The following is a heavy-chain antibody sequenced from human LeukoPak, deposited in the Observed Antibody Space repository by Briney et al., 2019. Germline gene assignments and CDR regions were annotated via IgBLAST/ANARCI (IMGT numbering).Heavy chain of an antibody. J-gene: IGHJ4*02. Sequence: SETLSLTCAVYGGSFSGYYWSWIRQPPGKGLEWIGEINHSGSTNYNPSLKSRVTISVDTSKNQFSLKLSSVTAAGTAVYYCARGKLRFGQVDYWGQGTLVTVSS. CDR1: GGSFSGYY. D-gene: IGHD3-3*01. CDR2: INHSGST. V-gene: IGHV4-34*01. CDR3: ARGKLRFGQVDY.